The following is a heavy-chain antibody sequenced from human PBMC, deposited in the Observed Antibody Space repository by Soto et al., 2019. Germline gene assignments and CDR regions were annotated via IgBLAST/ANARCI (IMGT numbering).Heavy chain of an antibody. J-gene: IGHJ5*02. CDR2: INPNSGGT. Sequence: ASVKVSCKASGYTFTGYYMHWVRQAPGQGLEWMGWINPNSGGTNYAQKFQGWVTMTRDTSISTAYMELSRLRSDDTAVYYCARGLGVMVYRWFDPWGQGTLVTVSS. CDR3: ARGLGVMVYRWFDP. V-gene: IGHV1-2*04. D-gene: IGHD2-8*01. CDR1: GYTFTGYY.